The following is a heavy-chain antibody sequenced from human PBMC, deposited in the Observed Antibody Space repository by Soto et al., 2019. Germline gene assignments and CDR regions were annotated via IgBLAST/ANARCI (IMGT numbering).Heavy chain of an antibody. J-gene: IGHJ3*02. Sequence: QVQLQESGPGLVKPSGTLSLTCAVSGDSISRSYWWSWVRQLPGKGLEWIGEIYHSGSTIYNPPLQSRVTLSVDKSKNEFSLKMSSVTDADTAVYYCTSKFGQLLADAFDIWGQGTMVTVSS. CDR2: IYHSGST. D-gene: IGHD3-10*01. V-gene: IGHV4-4*02. CDR3: TSKFGQLLADAFDI. CDR1: GDSISRSYW.